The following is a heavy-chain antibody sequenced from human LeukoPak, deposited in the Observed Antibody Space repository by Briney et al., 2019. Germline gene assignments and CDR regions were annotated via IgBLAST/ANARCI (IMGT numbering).Heavy chain of an antibody. D-gene: IGHD5-18*01. CDR2: IYYSGST. CDR3: ARGGYSYGKRPVHFDY. V-gene: IGHV4-59*01. Sequence: PSETLSLTCTVSGGSISSYYWSWIRQPPGKGLELIGYIYYSGSTNYNPSLKSRVTISVDTSKNQFSLKLSSVTAADTAVYYCARGGYSYGKRPVHFDYWGQGTLVTVSS. CDR1: GGSISSYY. J-gene: IGHJ4*02.